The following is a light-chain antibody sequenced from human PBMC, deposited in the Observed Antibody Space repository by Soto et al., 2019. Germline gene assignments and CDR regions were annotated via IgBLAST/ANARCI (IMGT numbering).Light chain of an antibody. CDR2: ATS. J-gene: IGKJ1*01. CDR1: QSVGTNY. V-gene: IGKV3-20*01. Sequence: EIVLTQSPGTPSLSPGERATLSCRASQSVGTNYLAWFQQKPGQAPRLLIYATSTRATGIPDRFSGSGSGTDFTLTITRLEPEDFAVYYCQQYDSSPRTFGQGTRVEIK. CDR3: QQYDSSPRT.